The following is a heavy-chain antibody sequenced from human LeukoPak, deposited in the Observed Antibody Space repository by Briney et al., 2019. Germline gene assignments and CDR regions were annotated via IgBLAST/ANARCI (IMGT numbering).Heavy chain of an antibody. V-gene: IGHV1-69*02. J-gene: IGHJ4*01. Sequence: SVKVSCKASGGTFSSYTTSWVRQAPGQGLEWMGRIIPILGIANYAQKFQGRVTITADKSTSTAYMELSSLRSEDTAVYYCARGRTKYQLLSTTGHPDYWGQGTLVTVSS. CDR3: ARGRTKYQLLSTTGHPDY. CDR2: IIPILGIA. CDR1: GGTFSSYT. D-gene: IGHD2-2*01.